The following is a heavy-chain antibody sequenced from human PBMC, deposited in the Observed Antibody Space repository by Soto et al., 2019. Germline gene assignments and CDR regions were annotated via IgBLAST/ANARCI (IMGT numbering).Heavy chain of an antibody. D-gene: IGHD3-3*01. CDR1: GFTFSSYA. J-gene: IGHJ4*02. CDR3: AKDRWIFGVVIIQIDY. V-gene: IGHV3-23*01. CDR2: ISGSGGST. Sequence: PGGSLRLSCAASGFTFSSYAMSWVRQAPGKGLEWVSAISGSGGSTYYADSVKGRFTISRDNSKNALYLQMNSLRAEDTAVYYWAKDRWIFGVVIIQIDYWGQGTLVTVS.